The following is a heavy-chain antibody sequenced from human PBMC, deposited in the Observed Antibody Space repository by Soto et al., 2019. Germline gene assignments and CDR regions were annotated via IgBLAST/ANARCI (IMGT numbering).Heavy chain of an antibody. D-gene: IGHD3-10*01. J-gene: IGHJ6*02. Sequence: EVQLVESGGGLVQPGGSLRLSCAVSGFTFSSYSMNWVRQAPGKGLEWVSYISSGSGTTYHADSVKGRFSISRDNANNSLYLQMNSLRVEDTAVYYCAKIGTYLRMDVWGQGTTVTVSS. CDR2: ISSGSGTT. CDR3: AKIGTYLRMDV. V-gene: IGHV3-48*01. CDR1: GFTFSSYS.